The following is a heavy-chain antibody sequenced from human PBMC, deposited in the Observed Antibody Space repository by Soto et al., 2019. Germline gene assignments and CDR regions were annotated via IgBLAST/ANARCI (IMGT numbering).Heavy chain of an antibody. V-gene: IGHV4-61*01. J-gene: IGHJ4*02. CDR2: IYYSGST. CDR3: ANYPTTVTSDY. Sequence: SETLSLTCPVSGGSVSSGSYYWSWIRQPPGKGLEWIGYIYYSGSTNYNPSLKSRVTISVDTSKNQFSLKLSSVTAADTAVYYCANYPTTVTSDYWGQGTLVTVSS. CDR1: GGSVSSGSYY. D-gene: IGHD4-17*01.